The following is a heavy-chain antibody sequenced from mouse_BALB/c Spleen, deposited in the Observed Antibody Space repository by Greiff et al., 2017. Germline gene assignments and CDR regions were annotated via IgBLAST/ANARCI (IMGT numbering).Heavy chain of an antibody. V-gene: IGHV3-2*02. Sequence: EVKVEESGPGLVKPSQSLSLTCTVTGYSITSDYAWNWIRQFPGNKLEWMGYISYSGSTSYNPSLKSRISITRDTSKNQFFLQLNSVTTEDTATYYCARRDEGYYFDYWGQGTTLTVSS. CDR2: ISYSGST. CDR3: ARRDEGYYFDY. J-gene: IGHJ2*01. D-gene: IGHD1-2*01. CDR1: GYSITSDYA.